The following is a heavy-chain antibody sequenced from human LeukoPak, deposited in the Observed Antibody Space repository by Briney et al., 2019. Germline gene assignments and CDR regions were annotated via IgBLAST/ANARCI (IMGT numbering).Heavy chain of an antibody. J-gene: IGHJ3*02. CDR1: GFTFSNYP. CDR2: ISGSGSST. V-gene: IGHV3-23*01. CDR3: AKDYRMIAFGGVIGIDAFDI. D-gene: IGHD3-16*02. Sequence: GGSLRLSCVASGFTFSNYPMHWVRLAPGKGLEWVSGISGSGSSTFDADSVKGRFTISRDNSKNTLFLQMNSLRAEDTALYYCAKDYRMIAFGGVIGIDAFDIWGQGTMVTVSS.